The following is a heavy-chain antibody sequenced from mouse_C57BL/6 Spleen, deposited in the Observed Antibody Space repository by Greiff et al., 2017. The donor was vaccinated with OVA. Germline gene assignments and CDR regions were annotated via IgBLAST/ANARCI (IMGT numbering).Heavy chain of an antibody. CDR3: ARTPQVAPCMDY. D-gene: IGHD1-3*01. CDR2: ISSGSSTI. J-gene: IGHJ4*01. Sequence: EVKLMESGGGLVKPGGSLKLSCAASGFTFSDYGMHWVRQAPEKGLEWVAYISSGSSTIYYADTVKGRFTISRDNAKNTLFLQMTSLRSEDTAMYYCARTPQVAPCMDYWGQGTSVTVSS. V-gene: IGHV5-17*01. CDR1: GFTFSDYG.